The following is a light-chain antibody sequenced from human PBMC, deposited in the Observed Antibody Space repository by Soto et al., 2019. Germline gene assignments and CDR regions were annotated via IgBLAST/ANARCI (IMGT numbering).Light chain of an antibody. CDR1: QNVGNN. CDR2: GAS. J-gene: IGKJ5*01. V-gene: IGKV3-15*01. Sequence: EIVMTQSPATLSVSPGERATLSCRASQNVGNNLVWYQQKPGQAPRLLIYGASTRAAGIPDRFSGSGSGTEFTLTISGLQSDDFAVYYCQQYYSAPMTFGQGTRLEIK. CDR3: QQYYSAPMT.